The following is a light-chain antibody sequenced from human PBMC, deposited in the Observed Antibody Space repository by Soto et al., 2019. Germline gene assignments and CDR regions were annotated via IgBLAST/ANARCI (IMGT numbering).Light chain of an antibody. V-gene: IGKV1-9*01. J-gene: IGKJ5*01. CDR2: GAS. CDR3: QQFNSYPRT. Sequence: DIQLTQSPSFLSASIGDRFTITCRASQDISAYLAWYQQKPGKAPNLLIYGASTLQSGVPSRFSGSGSGTEFTLTISSLQPEDFATYYCQQFNSYPRTFGQGTRLEIK. CDR1: QDISAY.